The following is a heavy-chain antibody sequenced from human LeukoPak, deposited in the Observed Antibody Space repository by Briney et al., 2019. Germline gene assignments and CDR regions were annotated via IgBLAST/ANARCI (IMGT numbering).Heavy chain of an antibody. D-gene: IGHD6-19*01. CDR1: VFTFSSYC. Sequence: GGCLRLSCAASVFTFSSYCMHWVRQAPGKGLEWVAVISYDGSNKYYADSVKGRFTISRDNSKNTLYLQMNSLRAEDTAVYYCAKGRTPKRRVAVAGTGGFDYWGQGTLVTVSS. CDR3: AKGRTPKRRVAVAGTGGFDY. CDR2: ISYDGSNK. V-gene: IGHV3-30*18. J-gene: IGHJ4*02.